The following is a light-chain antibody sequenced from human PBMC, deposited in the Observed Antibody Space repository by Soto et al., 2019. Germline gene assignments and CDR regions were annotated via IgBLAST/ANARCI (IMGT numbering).Light chain of an antibody. CDR3: QQLNSYPCT. CDR1: QSISIY. Sequence: DIQMTQSPSSLSASVGDRVTITCRASQSISIYLNWYQQKPGKAPKLLIYAASTLQSGVPSRFSGSGSGTDFTLTISSLQPEDFATYYCQQLNSYPCTFGQGTRLEIK. V-gene: IGKV1-39*01. J-gene: IGKJ5*01. CDR2: AAS.